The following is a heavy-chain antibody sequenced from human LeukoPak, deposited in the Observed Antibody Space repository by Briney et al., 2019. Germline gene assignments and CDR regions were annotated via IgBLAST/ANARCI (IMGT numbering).Heavy chain of an antibody. CDR1: GFTFSTYA. J-gene: IGHJ3*02. CDR2: ISYDGRQN. V-gene: IGHV3-30*04. CDR3: AKVESSGSLAAAGLDAFDI. Sequence: GGSLRLSCAASGFTFSTYAMNWVRQAPGKGLEWVAVISYDGRQNYYADSVKGRFTISRDNSKNTLYLQMNSLRDEDSAAYYCAKVESSGSLAAAGLDAFDIWGQGTMVTVSS. D-gene: IGHD6-13*01.